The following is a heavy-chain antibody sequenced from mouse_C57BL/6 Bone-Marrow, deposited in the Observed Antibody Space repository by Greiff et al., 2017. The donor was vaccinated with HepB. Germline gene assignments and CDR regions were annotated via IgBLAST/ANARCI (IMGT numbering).Heavy chain of an antibody. V-gene: IGHV1-64*01. CDR1: GYTFTSYW. CDR3: ASNYDYAMDY. D-gene: IGHD2-1*01. CDR2: IHPNSGST. J-gene: IGHJ4*01. Sequence: QVHVKQPGAELVKPGASVKLSCKASGYTFTSYWMHWVKQRPGQGLEWIGMIHPNSGSTNYNEKFKSKATLTVDKSSSTAYMQLSSLTSEDSAVYYCASNYDYAMDYWGQGTSVTVSS.